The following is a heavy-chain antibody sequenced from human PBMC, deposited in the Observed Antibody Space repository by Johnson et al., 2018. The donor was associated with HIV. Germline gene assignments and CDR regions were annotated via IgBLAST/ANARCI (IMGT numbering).Heavy chain of an antibody. CDR3: ARDRGYSGSYFGAFDI. Sequence: VQLVESGGGLVQPGGSLRLSCAASGFTFSSYAMSWVRQAPGKGLEWVSYISSSGSTIYYADSVKGRFTISRDNAKNSLYLQMNSLRAEDTAVYYCARDRGYSGSYFGAFDIWGQGTMVTVSS. D-gene: IGHD1-26*01. J-gene: IGHJ3*02. CDR1: GFTFSSYA. V-gene: IGHV3-48*01. CDR2: ISSSGSTI.